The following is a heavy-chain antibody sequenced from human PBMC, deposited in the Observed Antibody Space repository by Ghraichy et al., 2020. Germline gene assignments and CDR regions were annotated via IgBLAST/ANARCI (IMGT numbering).Heavy chain of an antibody. D-gene: IGHD2-2*01. V-gene: IGHV3-13*01. CDR2: IGTAGDT. CDR1: GFTFSTYD. J-gene: IGHJ6*02. CDR3: AKEGGCSSTNCYDGMDV. Sequence: GGSLRLSCAASGFTFSTYDMHWVRQATGKGLEWVSAIGTAGDTFYAGSVKGRFTISRENGKSSLYLQMNSLRAGDTAVYYCAKEGGCSSTNCYDGMDVWGQGTTVTVSS.